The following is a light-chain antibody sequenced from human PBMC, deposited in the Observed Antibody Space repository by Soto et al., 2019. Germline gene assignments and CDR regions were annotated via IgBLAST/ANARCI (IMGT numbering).Light chain of an antibody. J-gene: IGLJ2*01. Sequence: QSVLTQPPSVSGALGQRVTISCTGSSSNIGAGYDVHWYQQLPGTAPKLLIYGNSNRPSGVPDRFSGSKSGTSASLAITGLQAEDEADYYCQSYDSSLSGSVVFGGGTKVTVL. CDR3: QSYDSSLSGSVV. CDR1: SSNIGAGYD. CDR2: GNS. V-gene: IGLV1-40*01.